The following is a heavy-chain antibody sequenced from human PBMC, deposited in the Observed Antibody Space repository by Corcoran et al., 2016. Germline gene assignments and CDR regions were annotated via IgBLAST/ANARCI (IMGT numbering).Heavy chain of an antibody. CDR2: IYSGGST. D-gene: IGHD3-3*01. J-gene: IGHJ6*02. CDR1: GFTVSSNY. CDR3: ARGVDYDFWSGPDGMDV. Sequence: EVQLVESGGGLIQPGGSLRLSCAASGFTVSSNYMSWVRQAPGKGLEWVSVIYSGGSTYYADSVKGRFTISRDNSKNTLYLQMNSLRAEDTAVYYCARGVDYDFWSGPDGMDVWGQGTTVTVSS. V-gene: IGHV3-53*01.